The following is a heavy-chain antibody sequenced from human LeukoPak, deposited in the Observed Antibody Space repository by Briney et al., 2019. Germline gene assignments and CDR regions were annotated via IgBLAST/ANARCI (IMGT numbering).Heavy chain of an antibody. D-gene: IGHD3-9*01. V-gene: IGHV4-30-4*08. CDR2: IYYSGST. CDR3: ARHGLRYFDWLLSFDY. Sequence: KSSETLSLTCTVSGGSISSGDYYWSWIRQPPGKGLEWIGYIYYSGSTYYNPSLKSRVTISVDTSKNQFSLKLSSVTAADTAVYYCARHGLRYFDWLLSFDYWGQGTLVTVSS. CDR1: GGSISSGDYY. J-gene: IGHJ4*02.